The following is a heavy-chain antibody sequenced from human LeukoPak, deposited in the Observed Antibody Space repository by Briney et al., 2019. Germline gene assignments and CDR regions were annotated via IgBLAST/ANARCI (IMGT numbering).Heavy chain of an antibody. CDR2: RYDSGRT. D-gene: IGHD6-25*01. Sequence: PSETLSLTCAVAGYSISSGYYWGWNRQPPGQGVEWIGSRYDSGRTYDNPCMKSRSNISEETRKKQFSLKLSSVTAADTAVYYCARHVNRPAKFPSAIDYWGQGTLVTVSS. J-gene: IGHJ4*02. V-gene: IGHV4-38-2*01. CDR3: ARHVNRPAKFPSAIDY. CDR1: GYSISSGYY.